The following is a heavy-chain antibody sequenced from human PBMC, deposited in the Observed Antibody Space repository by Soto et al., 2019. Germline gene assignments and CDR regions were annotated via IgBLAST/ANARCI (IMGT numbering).Heavy chain of an antibody. CDR2: MNPNSGNT. J-gene: IGHJ5*02. D-gene: IGHD4-17*01. CDR3: AIGRTTTVTKDNWFDP. V-gene: IGHV1-8*01. CDR1: GYTFTSYD. Sequence: QVQLVQSGAEVKKPGASVKVSCKASGYTFTSYDINWVRQATGQGLEWMGWMNPNSGNTGYAQKFQGRVTMTRNTXNXTAYMELSRLRSEDTAVYYCAIGRTTTVTKDNWFDPWGQGTLVTVSS.